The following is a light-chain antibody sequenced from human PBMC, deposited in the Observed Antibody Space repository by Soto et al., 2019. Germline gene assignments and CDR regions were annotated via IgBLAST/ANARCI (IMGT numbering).Light chain of an antibody. CDR3: SSYTSGSTVI. J-gene: IGLJ2*01. Sequence: QSVLTQPASVSGSPGQSITISCTGTSSDVGAYYSVSWYQHHPGKAPKLIIYGVTNRPSGVSNRFSGSKSGNTASLTISGLQAEDEADYHCSSYTSGSTVIFGGGTKVTVL. CDR1: SSDVGAYYS. V-gene: IGLV2-14*01. CDR2: GVT.